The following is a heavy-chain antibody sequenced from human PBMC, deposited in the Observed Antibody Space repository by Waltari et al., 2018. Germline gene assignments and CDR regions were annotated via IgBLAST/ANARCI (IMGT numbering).Heavy chain of an antibody. CDR1: GGSISSHY. J-gene: IGHJ4*02. CDR2: IYYSGST. Sequence: QVQLQESGPGLVKPSETLSLTCTVSGGSISSHYWSWIRQPPGKGLEWIGYIYYSGSTDYNLTLKSRVTISVDTSKNQFSLKLSSVTAADTAVYYCASSLGGGKYYFDYWGQGTLVTVSS. V-gene: IGHV4-59*11. D-gene: IGHD3-16*01. CDR3: ASSLGGGKYYFDY.